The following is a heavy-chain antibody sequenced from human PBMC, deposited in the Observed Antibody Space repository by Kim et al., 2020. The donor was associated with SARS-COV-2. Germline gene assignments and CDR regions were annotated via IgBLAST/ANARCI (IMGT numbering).Heavy chain of an antibody. CDR1: GFSFSDYA. D-gene: IGHD3-22*01. J-gene: IGHJ4*02. CDR3: ARVKDLSGYYSIFDY. CDR2: ISRSSTYI. V-gene: IGHV3-21*06. Sequence: GGSLRLSCAASGFSFSDYAMHWVRQAPGKGLEWVSSISRSSTYIEYTDSVKGRFTLSRDNANNSLYLQMSSLRAEDTAVYFCARVKDLSGYYSIFDYWGQGTLVTVSS.